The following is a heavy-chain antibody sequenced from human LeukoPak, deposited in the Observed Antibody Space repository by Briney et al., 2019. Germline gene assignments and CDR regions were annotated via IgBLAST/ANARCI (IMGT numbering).Heavy chain of an antibody. J-gene: IGHJ4*02. V-gene: IGHV3-23*01. CDR1: GFPFSNYA. CDR3: AKPARTDYVDY. Sequence: GGSLRLSCAASGFPFSNYAMNWVRQAPGKGLDWVSSINGGGTSTYYADSVKGRFTISRDNPKNTLYLQMNSLRAEDTAVYYCAKPARTDYVDYWGQGTLVTVSS. CDR2: INGGGTST. D-gene: IGHD1-14*01.